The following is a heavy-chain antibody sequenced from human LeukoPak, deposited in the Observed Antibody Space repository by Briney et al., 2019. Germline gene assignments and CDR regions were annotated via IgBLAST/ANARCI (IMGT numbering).Heavy chain of an antibody. V-gene: IGHV4-39*01. CDR2: IYYSGST. CDR3: AGSSSWYGGWFDP. D-gene: IGHD6-13*01. J-gene: IGHJ5*02. Sequence: SSETLSLTCTVSGGSISSSSYYWGWIRQPPGKGLEWIGSIYYSGSTYYNPSLKSRVTISVDTSKNQFSLKLSSVTAADTAVYYCAGSSSWYGGWFDPWGQGTLVTVSS. CDR1: GGSISSSSYY.